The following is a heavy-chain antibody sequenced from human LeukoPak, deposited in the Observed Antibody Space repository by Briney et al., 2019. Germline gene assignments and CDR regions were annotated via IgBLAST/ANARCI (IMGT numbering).Heavy chain of an antibody. J-gene: IGHJ4*02. CDR3: AKHTPSTFDL. V-gene: IGHV3-66*02. CDR2: IYSGGKT. Sequence: GGSLRLSCAASGFTVSNNYMSWVRQAPGKALEWVSVIYSGGKTFYADSVKGRFTISRDKSMNTFFLEMNSLGLEDAAVYYCAKHTPSTFDLWGQGVVVTVSA. CDR1: GFTVSNNY.